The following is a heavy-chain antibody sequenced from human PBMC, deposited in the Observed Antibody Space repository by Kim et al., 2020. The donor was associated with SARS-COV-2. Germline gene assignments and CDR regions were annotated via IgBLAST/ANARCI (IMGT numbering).Heavy chain of an antibody. CDR3: ARVDRWVEADVFDV. D-gene: IGHD1-26*01. V-gene: IGHV1-18*04. CDR2: VRGYDGNT. Sequence: ASVKVSCRTSGYTFSRYSITWVRQAPGQGLEWMGWVRGYDGNTNYAQKFQGRVTMTIDTSTDIAYMELRSLRPDDTAVYYCARVDRWVEADVFDVWGQGT. J-gene: IGHJ3*01. CDR1: GYTFSRYS.